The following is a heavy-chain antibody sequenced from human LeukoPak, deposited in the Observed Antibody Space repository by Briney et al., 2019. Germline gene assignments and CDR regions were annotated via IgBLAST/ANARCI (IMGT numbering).Heavy chain of an antibody. D-gene: IGHD3-9*01. CDR1: GGSISSYY. Sequence: SETLSLTCTVSGGSISSYYWSWIRQPPRKGLEWIGYIYYSGSTYYNPSLKSRVTISVDTSKNQFSPKLSSVTAADTAVYYCARHYDILDYFDYWGQGTLVTVSS. V-gene: IGHV4-59*08. J-gene: IGHJ4*02. CDR2: IYYSGST. CDR3: ARHYDILDYFDY.